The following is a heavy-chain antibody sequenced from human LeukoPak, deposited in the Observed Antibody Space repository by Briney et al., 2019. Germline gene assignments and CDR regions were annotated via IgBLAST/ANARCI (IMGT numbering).Heavy chain of an antibody. CDR1: GFSFDTYA. V-gene: IGHV3-23*01. D-gene: IGHD2-21*02. CDR2: ISDTGRKR. Sequence: PGGSLRLSCVASGFSFDTYAMSWVRQPPGKGLEWVSGISDTGRKRHYTDSVKGRFTISRDSSKNTLHLQMNSLRAEDTALYFCAKDHDNGDYYYYFDSWGQGTLVTVSS. CDR3: AKDHDNGDYYYYFDS. J-gene: IGHJ4*02.